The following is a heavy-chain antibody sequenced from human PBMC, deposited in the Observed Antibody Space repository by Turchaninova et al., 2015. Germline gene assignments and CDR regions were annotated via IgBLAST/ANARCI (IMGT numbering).Heavy chain of an antibody. Sequence: QLQLQESGPGLVKPSETLSLTCTVSGGSISSSGYYWGWIRQPPGKGREWIGSFYSNGSTYHNPSLKSRVTXSVXTSKNXXSLXXXSVTAADTXXYYCARDSGXTNYXXWGQGXLVTVSS. CDR1: GGSISSSGYY. D-gene: IGHD4/OR15-4a*01. J-gene: IGHJ4*02. CDR2: FYSNGST. V-gene: IGHV4-39*07. CDR3: ARDSGXTNYXX.